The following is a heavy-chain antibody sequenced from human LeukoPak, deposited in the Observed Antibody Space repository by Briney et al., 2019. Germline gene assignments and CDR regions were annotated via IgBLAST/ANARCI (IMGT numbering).Heavy chain of an antibody. CDR1: RGTFSSYA. CDR3: ARDGLGYCSGGSCYRAYYFDY. J-gene: IGHJ4*02. V-gene: IGHV1-69*13. D-gene: IGHD2-15*01. Sequence: SVKVSCKASRGTFSSYAISWVRQAPGQGLEWMGGIIPIFGTANYAQKFQGRVTITADESTSTAYMELSSLRSEDTAVYYCARDGLGYCSGGSCYRAYYFDYWGQGTLVTVSS. CDR2: IIPIFGTA.